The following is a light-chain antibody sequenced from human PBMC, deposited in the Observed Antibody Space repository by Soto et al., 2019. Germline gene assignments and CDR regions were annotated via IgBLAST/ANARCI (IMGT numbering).Light chain of an antibody. CDR1: QTVSNTY. J-gene: IGKJ2*01. V-gene: IGKV3-20*01. CDR2: GAS. Sequence: EIVLTQSPGTLSLSPGERATLSCRTSQTVSNTYLAWYQQKPGQAPRLLIYGASSRATGIQDRFSGSVSGTDFTLTISRLEPEDFAVYYCQQYSTSPPEYTFGQGTKLEIK. CDR3: QQYSTSPPEYT.